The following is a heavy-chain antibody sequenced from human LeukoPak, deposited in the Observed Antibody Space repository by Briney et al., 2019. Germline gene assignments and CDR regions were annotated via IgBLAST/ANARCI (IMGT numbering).Heavy chain of an antibody. CDR2: ISRTSSTI. CDR3: ASQRQWDWFDP. D-gene: IGHD2-8*01. J-gene: IGHJ5*02. V-gene: IGHV3-48*04. Sequence: SGGSLRLSCVASEFAFSSYSMNWVRQAPGKGLEWVSYISRTSSTIDYADSVKGRFTISRDNAKNSLFLQMNSLRVDDTAVYYCASQRQWDWFDPWGQGTLVTVSS. CDR1: EFAFSSYS.